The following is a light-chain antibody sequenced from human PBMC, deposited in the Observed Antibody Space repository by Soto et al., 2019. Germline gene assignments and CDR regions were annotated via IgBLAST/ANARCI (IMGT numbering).Light chain of an antibody. Sequence: QSVLTQPPSASGSPGQSVTIPCTGSTGATSGHKYVAWYQHHPGEVPKLLIYEDSKRPSGVPDRFSASRAGNTASLTVSGLQSDDVALYYCSSYIDMDNSVTFGGGTKVTVL. CDR1: TGATSGHKY. CDR3: SSYIDMDNSVT. J-gene: IGLJ2*01. CDR2: EDS. V-gene: IGLV2-8*01.